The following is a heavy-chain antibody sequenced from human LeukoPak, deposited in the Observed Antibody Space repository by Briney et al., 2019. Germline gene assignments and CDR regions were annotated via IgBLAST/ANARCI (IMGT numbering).Heavy chain of an antibody. V-gene: IGHV4-59*01. CDR1: GDSINNYF. CDR2: IHYSGST. CDR3: ARLGLPEGSRYNTDY. D-gene: IGHD3-3*01. Sequence: SETLSLTCTVSGDSINNYFWSWIRQPPGTGLEWIGYIHYSGSTKYNPSLKSRVSISIHTSESQFLLNLSSVTAADTAVYYCARLGLPEGSRYNTDYWGQGILVTVSS. J-gene: IGHJ4*02.